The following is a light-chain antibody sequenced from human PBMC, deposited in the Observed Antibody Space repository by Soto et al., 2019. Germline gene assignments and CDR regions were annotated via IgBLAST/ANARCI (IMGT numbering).Light chain of an antibody. CDR2: DAS. CDR1: EDISNY. Sequence: DIQMTQSPSSLSASVGERVTITCRANEDISNYLNWYQQKPGRAPKLLIYDASTLETGVPLRFSGSGSGTHFTFTISSLQPEDVGTYYCQQYENLRLHTFGPGTKL. CDR3: QQYENLRLHT. J-gene: IGKJ2*01. V-gene: IGKV1-33*01.